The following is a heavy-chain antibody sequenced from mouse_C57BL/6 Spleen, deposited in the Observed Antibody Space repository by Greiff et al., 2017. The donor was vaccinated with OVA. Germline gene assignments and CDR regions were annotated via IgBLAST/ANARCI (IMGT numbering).Heavy chain of an antibody. Sequence: QVQLKQPGAELVMPGASVKLSCKASGYTFTSYWMHWVKQRPGQGLEWIGEIDPSDSYTNYNQKFKGKSTLTVDKSSSTAYMQLSSLTSEDSAVYYCARKAMAVDYWGQGTTLTVSS. V-gene: IGHV1-69*01. CDR3: ARKAMAVDY. CDR1: GYTFTSYW. CDR2: IDPSDSYT. D-gene: IGHD1-1*02. J-gene: IGHJ2*01.